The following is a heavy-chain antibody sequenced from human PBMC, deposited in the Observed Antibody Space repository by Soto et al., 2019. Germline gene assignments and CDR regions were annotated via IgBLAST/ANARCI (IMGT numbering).Heavy chain of an antibody. Sequence: ASVKVSCKASGYTFTSYYMHWVRQAPGQGLEWMGIINPSGGSTSYAQKFQGRVTMTRDTSTSTVYMELSSLRSEDTAVYYFASGDDSSGYYYPYDFDYWGQGTLVTVSS. J-gene: IGHJ4*02. V-gene: IGHV1-46*01. CDR2: INPSGGST. CDR3: ASGDDSSGYYYPYDFDY. D-gene: IGHD3-22*01. CDR1: GYTFTSYY.